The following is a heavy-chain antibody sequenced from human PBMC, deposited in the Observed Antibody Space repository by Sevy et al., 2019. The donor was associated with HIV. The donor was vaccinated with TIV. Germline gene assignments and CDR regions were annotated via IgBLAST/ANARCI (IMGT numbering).Heavy chain of an antibody. V-gene: IGHV3-23*01. CDR2: ISDTCTST. Sequence: GGSLRLSCAASGFTFSTYSMTWVRQAPRKGLEWVSAISDTCTSTYYTDSVEGRFTISRDNSKSTLFLHMNSLRAEDTALYYCAKFAGDFPHFDFWGLGTLVTVSS. CDR3: AKFAGDFPHFDF. CDR1: GFTFSTYS. D-gene: IGHD7-27*01. J-gene: IGHJ4*02.